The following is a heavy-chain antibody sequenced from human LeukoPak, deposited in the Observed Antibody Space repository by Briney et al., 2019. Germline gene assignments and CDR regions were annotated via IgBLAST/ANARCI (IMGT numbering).Heavy chain of an antibody. V-gene: IGHV4-59*01. CDR3: AREPIGNYFDY. CDR1: GGSLSSSV. CDR2: FIYSGRI. J-gene: IGHJ4*02. D-gene: IGHD1-26*01. Sequence: SATLSLTCTVVGGSLSSSVWSWIRQPPGKGPEWKGYFIYSGRINYNPSLKSRGSISGDKSKNQFSLKLSSVTAADTAVYYCAREPIGNYFDYWGQGTLVTVSS.